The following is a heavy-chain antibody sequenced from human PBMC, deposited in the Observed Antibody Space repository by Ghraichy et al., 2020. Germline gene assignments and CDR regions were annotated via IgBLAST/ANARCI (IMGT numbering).Heavy chain of an antibody. CDR3: ARDLDYDFWSGYI. J-gene: IGHJ4*02. V-gene: IGHV1-69*01. CDR2: IILIFGTA. Sequence: KVSCKASGGTFSSYAISWVRQAPGQGLEWMGGIILIFGTANYAQKFQGRVTITADESTSTAYMELSSLRSEDTAVYYCARDLDYDFWSGYIWGQGTLVTVSS. D-gene: IGHD3-3*01. CDR1: GGTFSSYA.